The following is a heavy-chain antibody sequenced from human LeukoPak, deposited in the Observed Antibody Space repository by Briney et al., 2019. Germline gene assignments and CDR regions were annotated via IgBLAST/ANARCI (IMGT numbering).Heavy chain of an antibody. D-gene: IGHD3-22*01. CDR1: GFTFSSYE. J-gene: IGHJ4*02. V-gene: IGHV3-48*03. CDR2: ISSSGSTI. CDR3: ARNPYYYDSSGIDY. Sequence: GGSLRLSCAASGFTFSSYEMNWVRQAPGKGLEWVSYISSSGSTIYYADSVKGRFTISRDNAKNSLYPQMNSLRAEDTAVYYCARNPYYYDSSGIDYWGQGTLVTVSS.